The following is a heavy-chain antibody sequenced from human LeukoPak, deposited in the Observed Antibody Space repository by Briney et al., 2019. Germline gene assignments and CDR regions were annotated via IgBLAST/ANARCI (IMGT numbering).Heavy chain of an antibody. Sequence: SETLSLTCTVSGGSISSSSYYWRWIRQPPGKGLEWIGYIYYSGSTSYNPSLKSRVTISVDTSKNQFSLKLNSVTAADTALYYCARGGYSYGRFDYWGQGTLATVSS. CDR1: GGSISSSSYY. D-gene: IGHD5-18*01. J-gene: IGHJ4*02. CDR2: IYYSGST. CDR3: ARGGYSYGRFDY. V-gene: IGHV4-61*01.